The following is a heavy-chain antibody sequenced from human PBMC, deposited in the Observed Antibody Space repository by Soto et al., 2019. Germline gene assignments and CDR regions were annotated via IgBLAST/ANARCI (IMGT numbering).Heavy chain of an antibody. Sequence: ASVKVSCKVSGYTLTELSIHWLRQAPVKGLEWVGGFDPEDGETIYAQKFQGRVTMTEDTSTDTAYMELSSLRSEDTAVYYCATYFSSGYYSYFDYWGQGTLVTVSS. CDR2: FDPEDGET. CDR1: GYTLTELS. D-gene: IGHD3-22*01. CDR3: ATYFSSGYYSYFDY. V-gene: IGHV1-24*01. J-gene: IGHJ4*02.